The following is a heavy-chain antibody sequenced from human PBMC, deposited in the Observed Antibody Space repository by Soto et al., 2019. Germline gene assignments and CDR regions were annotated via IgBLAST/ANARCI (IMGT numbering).Heavy chain of an antibody. CDR3: AKDKVQLERRRPNYFDY. Sequence: GGSQRLSCAASGFTFRSYAMSWVRQAPGKGLEWVSAISGSGGSTYYADSVKGRFTISRDNSKNTLYLQMNSLRAEDTAVYYCAKDKVQLERRRPNYFDYWGQGTLVTVSS. J-gene: IGHJ4*02. CDR1: GFTFRSYA. V-gene: IGHV3-23*01. D-gene: IGHD1-1*01. CDR2: ISGSGGST.